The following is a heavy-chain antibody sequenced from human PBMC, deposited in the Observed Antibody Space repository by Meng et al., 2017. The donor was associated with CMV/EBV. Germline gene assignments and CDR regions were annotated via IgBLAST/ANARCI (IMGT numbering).Heavy chain of an antibody. CDR2: IQHAGTNT. J-gene: IGHJ5*01. Sequence: GESLKISCAASGFSFGSCGMHWVRQAPGKGLGWMPFIQHAGTNTYYADSVKGRFTISRDNSKNTLYLQMNSLRAEDTAVYYCARVLYADSSSWFDYWGQGTLVTVSS. D-gene: IGHD6-13*01. CDR1: GFSFGSCG. V-gene: IGHV3-30*02. CDR3: ARVLYADSSSWFDY.